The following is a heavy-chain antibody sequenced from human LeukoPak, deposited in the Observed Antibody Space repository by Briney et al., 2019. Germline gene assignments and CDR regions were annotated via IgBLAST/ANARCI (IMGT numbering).Heavy chain of an antibody. V-gene: IGHV3-33*01. CDR1: GFTFSTYG. J-gene: IGHJ5*02. D-gene: IGHD2-15*01. CDR3: ARVPSGYCSGGSCSGWFDP. Sequence: GGSLRLSCAASGFTFSTYGIHWVRQAPGKGLEWVAVIWNDGSNKFYADSVKGRFTISRDNSKNTLYLQMNSLRAEDTAVYYCARVPSGYCSGGSCSGWFDPWGQGTLVTVSS. CDR2: IWNDGSNK.